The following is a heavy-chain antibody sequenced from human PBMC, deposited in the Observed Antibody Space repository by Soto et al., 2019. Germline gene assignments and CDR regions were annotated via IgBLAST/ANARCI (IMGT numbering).Heavy chain of an antibody. CDR2: INPTGSMT. CDR3: ARDTGYDHDAFDI. D-gene: IGHD5-12*01. CDR1: GYSFITSYY. J-gene: IGHJ3*02. Sequence: ASVKVSCKASGYSFITSYYMHWVRQAPVQGLEWMGIINPTGSMTKYSQRFQGRLTMTRDTSTSTDYMELTTLTSEDTAVYFCARDTGYDHDAFDIWGQGTMVTVSS. V-gene: IGHV1-46*01.